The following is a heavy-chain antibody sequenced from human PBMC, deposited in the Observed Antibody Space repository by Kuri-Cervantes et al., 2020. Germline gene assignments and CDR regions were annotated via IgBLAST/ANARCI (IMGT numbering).Heavy chain of an antibody. D-gene: IGHD5-18*01. V-gene: IGHV3-48*03. J-gene: IGHJ4*02. CDR2: ISSSGSSI. Sequence: GGSLRLSCAVSGFTFSNYEMNWVRQAPGKGLEWVSYISSSGSSIYYADSVKGRFTISRGNAKNSLDLQMNSLKTEDTAVYYCTTVFFPGYQWGQGTLVTVSS. CDR3: TTVFFPGYQ. CDR1: GFTFSNYE.